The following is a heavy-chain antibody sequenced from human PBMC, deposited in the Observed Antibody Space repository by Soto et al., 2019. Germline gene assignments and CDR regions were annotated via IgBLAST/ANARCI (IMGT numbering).Heavy chain of an antibody. CDR2: ISYDGSNK. CDR1: GFTFSSYG. D-gene: IGHD5-18*01. V-gene: IGHV3-30*18. Sequence: QVQLVESGGGVVQPGRSLRLSCAASGFTFSSYGMHWVRQAPGKGLEWVAVISYDGSNKYYADSVKGRFTISRDNSKNTLYLQMNSLRAEDTAVYYCGKGSTAMTYFDYWGQGTLVTASS. CDR3: GKGSTAMTYFDY. J-gene: IGHJ4*02.